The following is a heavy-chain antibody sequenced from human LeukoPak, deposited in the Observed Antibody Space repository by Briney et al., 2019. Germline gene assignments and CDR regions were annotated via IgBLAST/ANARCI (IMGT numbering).Heavy chain of an antibody. D-gene: IGHD4-17*01. CDR2: ISSSSSTI. J-gene: IGHJ5*02. Sequence: PGGSLRLSCAASGFTFSSYSMNWVRQAPGKGLEWVSYISSSSSTIYYADSVKGRFTISRDNAKNSLYLQMNSLRDEDTAVYYCARVTTVTTGRFDPWGQGTLATVSS. V-gene: IGHV3-48*02. CDR1: GFTFSSYS. CDR3: ARVTTVTTGRFDP.